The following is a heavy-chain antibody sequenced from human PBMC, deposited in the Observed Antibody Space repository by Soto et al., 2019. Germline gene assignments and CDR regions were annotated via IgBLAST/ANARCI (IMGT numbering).Heavy chain of an antibody. J-gene: IGHJ5*02. CDR1: GFTFSSYN. Sequence: GGPLRLSCAASGFTFSSYNMNWVRQAPGTGLEWDSYISSSSIYIYYADSVKGRFTIYRDNAKNSLSLQMSSLKAEDTAVYECARDPWFDPWGEGSLVTVSS. CDR2: ISSSSIYI. CDR3: ARDPWFDP. V-gene: IGHV3-21*01.